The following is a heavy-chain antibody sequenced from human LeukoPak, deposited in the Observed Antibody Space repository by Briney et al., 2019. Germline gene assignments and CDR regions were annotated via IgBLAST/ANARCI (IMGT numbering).Heavy chain of an antibody. CDR2: IYYSGST. CDR3: ARLGSMVRGAYYFDY. V-gene: IGHV4-39*01. CDR1: GGSISSSSYY. D-gene: IGHD3-10*01. Sequence: SETLSLTCTVSGGSISSSSYYWGWIRQPPGKGLEWVGSIYYSGSTYYNPSLKSRVTISVDTSKNQFSLKLSFVTAADTDVYYCARLGSMVRGAYYFDYWGQGTLVTVSS. J-gene: IGHJ4*02.